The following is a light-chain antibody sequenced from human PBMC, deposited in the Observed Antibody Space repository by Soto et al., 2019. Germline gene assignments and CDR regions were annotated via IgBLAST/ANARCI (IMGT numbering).Light chain of an antibody. CDR1: SSNIGSNT. V-gene: IGLV1-44*01. CDR3: AAWDDSLNGLYV. J-gene: IGLJ1*01. CDR2: SNN. Sequence: QSVLTQPPSASGTPGQRVTISCSGSSSNIGSNTVNWYQQLPGTAPKHLIYSNNQRPSGVPDRFSGSKSGPSASLAISGLQSEDGTDYYCAAWDDSLNGLYVFGTGTKVTVL.